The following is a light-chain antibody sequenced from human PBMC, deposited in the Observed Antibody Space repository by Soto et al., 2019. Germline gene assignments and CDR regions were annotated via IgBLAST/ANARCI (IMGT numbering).Light chain of an antibody. V-gene: IGLV1-40*01. CDR1: GSNIGAGYD. CDR2: TNI. J-gene: IGLJ3*02. Sequence: QSVLTQPPSVSGAPGQRVTISCTGSGSNIGAGYDVHWYQHLPGTAPKLLIYTNINRPSGVPDRFSASKSGTSASLAITGLQAGDEADYFCAAWDDSLSGWVFGGGTKLTVL. CDR3: AAWDDSLSGWV.